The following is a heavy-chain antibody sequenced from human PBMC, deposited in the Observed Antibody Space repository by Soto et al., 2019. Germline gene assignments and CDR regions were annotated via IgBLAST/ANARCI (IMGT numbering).Heavy chain of an antibody. CDR3: ARNWNGVDY. CDR2: IKTDGSTT. V-gene: IGHV3-74*01. J-gene: IGHJ4*02. Sequence: EVQLVESGGGLVQPGESLRLSCEASGFTFSNHWMHWVRQAPGKGPVWVARIKTDGSTTSYADYVKGRFTVSRDNAKNTLFLQMNSLRVEDTAVYYCARNWNGVDYWGQGTLVTVSS. CDR1: GFTFSNHW. D-gene: IGHD1-1*01.